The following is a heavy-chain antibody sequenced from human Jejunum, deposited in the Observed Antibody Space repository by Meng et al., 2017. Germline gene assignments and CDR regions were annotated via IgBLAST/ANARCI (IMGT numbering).Heavy chain of an antibody. J-gene: IGHJ4*02. CDR2: ITAGNGNT. CDR1: GFSFISYA. D-gene: IGHD3-10*01. Sequence: QVQLVQVGAEVKKPGASVKVSCRASGFSFISYAIYWVRQAPGQSLEWMGWITAGNGNTKYSQKFQGRVTITRDTSASTAYMELSSLRFEDTAVYYCARDMPCSSGSFDFWGQGTLVTVSS. V-gene: IGHV1-3*01. CDR3: ARDMPCSSGSFDF.